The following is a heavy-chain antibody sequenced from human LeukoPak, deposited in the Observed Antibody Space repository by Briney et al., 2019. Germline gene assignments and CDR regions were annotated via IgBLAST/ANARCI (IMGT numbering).Heavy chain of an antibody. J-gene: IGHJ4*02. CDR2: IYPGDSDT. CDR3: ATMGPIVGASSNYYFDY. CDR1: GYSFTSYW. Sequence: GESLKISCKGSGYSFTSYWIGWVRQMPGKGLEWMGIIYPGDSDTRYSPSFQGQVTISADKSISTAYLQWSSLKASDTAMYYCATMGPIVGASSNYYFDYWGQGTLVTVSS. V-gene: IGHV5-51*01. D-gene: IGHD1-26*01.